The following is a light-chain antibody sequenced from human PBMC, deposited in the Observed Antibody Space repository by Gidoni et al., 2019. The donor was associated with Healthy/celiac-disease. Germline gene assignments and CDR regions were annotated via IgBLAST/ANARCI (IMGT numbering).Light chain of an antibody. CDR1: QSVSSY. V-gene: IGKV3-11*01. CDR3: QQRSNWLGT. CDR2: DAS. Sequence: EIVLTQSPATLSSSPGERATLSCRASQSVSSYLAWYQQKPGQAPRLLIYDASNRATSIPARFSGSGSGTDFTLTISSLEPEDFAVYYCQQRSNWLGTFGQGTRLEIK. J-gene: IGKJ5*01.